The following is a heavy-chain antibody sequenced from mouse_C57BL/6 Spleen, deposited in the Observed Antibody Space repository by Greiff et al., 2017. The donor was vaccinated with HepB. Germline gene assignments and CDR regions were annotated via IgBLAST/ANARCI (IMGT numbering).Heavy chain of an antibody. CDR1: GYTFTDYN. V-gene: IGHV1-22*01. CDR3: ARYHYGSSPAWFAY. Sequence: EVQLQQSGPELVKPGASVKMSCKASGYTFTDYNMHWVKQSHGKSLEWIGYINPNNGGTSYNQKFKGKATLTVNKSSSTAYMELRSLTSEDSAVYYCARYHYGSSPAWFAYWGQGTLVTVSA. J-gene: IGHJ3*01. D-gene: IGHD1-1*01. CDR2: INPNNGGT.